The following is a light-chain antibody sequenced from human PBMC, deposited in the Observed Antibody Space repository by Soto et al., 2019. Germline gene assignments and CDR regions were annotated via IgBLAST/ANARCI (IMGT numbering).Light chain of an antibody. CDR1: SRDVGGYNY. J-gene: IGLJ2*01. V-gene: IGLV2-14*01. CDR2: DVS. Sequence: QSALTQPASVSGSPGQSITISCTGTSRDVGGYNYVSWYQQYPGKAPKLMIYDVSNRPSGVSNRFSGSKSGNTASLTISGLQAEDEADYYCSSYTSSSIVVFGGGTKLTVL. CDR3: SSYTSSSIVV.